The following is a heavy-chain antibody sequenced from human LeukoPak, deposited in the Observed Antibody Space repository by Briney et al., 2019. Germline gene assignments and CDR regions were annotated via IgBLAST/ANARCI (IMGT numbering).Heavy chain of an antibody. CDR2: IKRDGSEE. CDR1: GFTFSSYW. D-gene: IGHD6-19*01. J-gene: IGHJ4*02. Sequence: GGSLRLSCAGSGFTFSSYWMSWVRQAPGKGLEWVSSIKRDGSEEYYVDSVKGRFTISRDNAKNSVYLQMNSLRAEDTAVYYCARVLYSSGWYGDHYWGQGTLVTVSS. V-gene: IGHV3-7*01. CDR3: ARVLYSSGWYGDHY.